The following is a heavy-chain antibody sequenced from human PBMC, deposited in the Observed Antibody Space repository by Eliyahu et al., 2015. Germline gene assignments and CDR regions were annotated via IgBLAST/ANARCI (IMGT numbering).Heavy chain of an antibody. Sequence: EVQLVESGGGLVKPGGSXRLSXAASXXXXSYAWXSWVRQAPGKGLEWVGRIKSKTDGGTTDYAAPVKGRFTISRDDSKNTLFLQMNSLKTEDTAVYYCTTESLGLPAAVSDYWGQGTLVTVSS. CDR1: XXXXSYAW. V-gene: IGHV3-15*01. CDR3: TTESLGLPAAVSDY. CDR2: IKSKTDGGTT. D-gene: IGHD4-11*01. J-gene: IGHJ4*02.